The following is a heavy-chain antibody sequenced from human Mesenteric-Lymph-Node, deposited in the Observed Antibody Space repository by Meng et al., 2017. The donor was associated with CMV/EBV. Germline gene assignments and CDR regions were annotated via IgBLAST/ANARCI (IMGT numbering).Heavy chain of an antibody. D-gene: IGHD5-18*01. CDR3: ARDGGYSLDH. V-gene: IGHV1-46*01. CDR1: GYSFTGYY. J-gene: IGHJ4*02. CDR2: INPGGGNT. Sequence: ASVKVSCKASGYSFTGYYIHWVRQAPGEGIEWMGMINPGGGNTIFAQKFQDRVTMTTDTSTTTVYMELSRPRSDDTAVYYCARDGGYSLDHWGQGTLVTVSS.